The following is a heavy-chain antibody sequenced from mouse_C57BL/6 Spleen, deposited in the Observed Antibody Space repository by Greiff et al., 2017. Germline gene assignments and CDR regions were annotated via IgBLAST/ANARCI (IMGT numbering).Heavy chain of an antibody. CDR3: ARGAWDFDV. CDR1: GFTFSDYY. CDR2: INYDGSST. Sequence: EVMLVESEGGLVQPGSSMKLSCTASGFTFSDYYMAWVRQVPEKGLEWVANINYDGSSTYYLDSLKSRFIISRDNAKNILYLQMSSLKSEDTATYYCARGAWDFDVWGTGTTVTVSS. V-gene: IGHV5-16*01. J-gene: IGHJ1*03.